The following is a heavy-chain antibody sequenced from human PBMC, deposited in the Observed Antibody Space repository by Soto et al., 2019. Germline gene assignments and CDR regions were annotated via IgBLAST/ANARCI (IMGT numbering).Heavy chain of an antibody. V-gene: IGHV4-31*03. D-gene: IGHD4-17*01. Sequence: QVQLQESGPGLVKPSQTLSLTCTVSGGSISSGGYYWSWIRQHPGKGLEWIAYIYYSGSTYYNPSLKSRVTISVDTSKNQFSLKLRSVTAAETAVYYCARSDYGDYGCNYWGQGTLVTVSS. CDR2: IYYSGST. CDR1: GGSISSGGYY. J-gene: IGHJ4*02. CDR3: ARSDYGDYGCNY.